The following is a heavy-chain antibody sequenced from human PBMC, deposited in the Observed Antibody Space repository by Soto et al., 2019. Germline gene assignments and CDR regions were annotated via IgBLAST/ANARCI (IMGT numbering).Heavy chain of an antibody. V-gene: IGHV4-59*01. CDR2: VHYSGST. D-gene: IGHD6-19*01. Sequence: PSETLSLTCTVSGGSISSYYWSWIRQSPGKGLEWIGSVHYSGSTTYHPSLKSRVTISVDTSKNQFSLRLRSVTAADTAVYYCARIPYSSASFDYWGQGNLVTVSS. J-gene: IGHJ4*02. CDR1: GGSISSYY. CDR3: ARIPYSSASFDY.